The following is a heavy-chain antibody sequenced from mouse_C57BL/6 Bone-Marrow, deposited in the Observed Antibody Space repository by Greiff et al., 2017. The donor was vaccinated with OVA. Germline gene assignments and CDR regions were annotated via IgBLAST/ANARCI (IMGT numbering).Heavy chain of an antibody. CDR2: ISHGGGST. CDR3: ARRDGYYEAWFAY. J-gene: IGHJ3*01. V-gene: IGHV5-12*01. CDR1: GFTFSDYY. D-gene: IGHD2-3*01. Sequence: EVHLVQSGGGLVQPGGSLKLSCAASGFTFSDYYMYWVRQTPEKRLEWVAYISHGGGSTYYPDTVKGRSTLSRDNATNTLYLQMSRLKSEDTAMYYCARRDGYYEAWFAYWGQGTLVTVSA.